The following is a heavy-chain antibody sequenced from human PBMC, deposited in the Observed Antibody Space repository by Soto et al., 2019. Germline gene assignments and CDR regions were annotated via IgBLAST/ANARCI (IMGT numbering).Heavy chain of an antibody. D-gene: IGHD6-19*01. Sequence: ASVKVSCKASGYTFTGYYMHWVRQAPGQGLEWMGWINPNSGGTDFAQKFQGRVTMTRDTSITTAYMELSRLRSDDTAMYYCARVRVGSGWCHSTDYWGQGTRVTVFS. CDR2: INPNSGGT. V-gene: IGHV1-2*02. CDR1: GYTFTGYY. J-gene: IGHJ4*02. CDR3: ARVRVGSGWCHSTDY.